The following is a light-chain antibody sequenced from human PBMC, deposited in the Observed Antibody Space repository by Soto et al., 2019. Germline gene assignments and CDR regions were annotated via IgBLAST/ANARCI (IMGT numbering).Light chain of an antibody. CDR3: QQYGGSRWT. Sequence: EIVLTQSPGTLSLSPGERATLSCRASQSVSSTYLAWYQQKPGQAPRLLIYGASNMATGIPDRFSGSGSGTVFTLTISRLEPEDFAVYYCQQYGGSRWTFGQGTRVDI. CDR2: GAS. V-gene: IGKV3-20*01. J-gene: IGKJ1*01. CDR1: QSVSSTY.